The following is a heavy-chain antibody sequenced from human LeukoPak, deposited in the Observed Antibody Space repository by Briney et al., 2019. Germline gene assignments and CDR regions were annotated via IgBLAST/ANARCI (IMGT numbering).Heavy chain of an antibody. V-gene: IGHV3-23*01. J-gene: IGHJ4*02. Sequence: PGGSLRLSCAASGFMFRSSSMSWVRQVPGKGLEWVSTISASTDNINYADSVKGRFTISRDNSKNTLFLQMNSLRAEDTAIYYCAKRPAAVRGVIPYVDYWGQGTLVTVSS. CDR1: GFMFRSSS. CDR3: AKRPAAVRGVIPYVDY. D-gene: IGHD3-10*02. CDR2: ISASTDNI.